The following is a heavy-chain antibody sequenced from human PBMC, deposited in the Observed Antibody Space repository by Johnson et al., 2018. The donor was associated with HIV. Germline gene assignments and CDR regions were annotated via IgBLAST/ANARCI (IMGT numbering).Heavy chain of an antibody. J-gene: IGHJ3*02. Sequence: QVQLVESGGGVVQPGRSLRLSCAASGFTFSNYAVHWVRQAPGKGLEWVALISYDGGIKHYADSVKGRFTISRANSKNTLYLQMNSLRAEDTAVYYCAKLGCSGGSCYSVMADAYDIWGQGTMVTVSS. CDR3: AKLGCSGGSCYSVMADAYDI. D-gene: IGHD2-15*01. V-gene: IGHV3-30-3*01. CDR1: GFTFSNYA. CDR2: ISYDGGIK.